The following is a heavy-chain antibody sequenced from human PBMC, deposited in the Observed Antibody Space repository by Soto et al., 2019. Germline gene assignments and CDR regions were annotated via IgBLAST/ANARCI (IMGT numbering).Heavy chain of an antibody. CDR1: GFTLKNYS. V-gene: IGHV3-21*06. Sequence: DVQLVESGGGLVKPGGSLRLSGAPSGFTLKNYSITWVRQAPGKGLEWVSSISSNSNYKYYADSLKVRFTISRDNAKNALYLQMSSLRAEDTAVYYCARARSTTWSGTTRGWFDPWGRGTLVTVAS. D-gene: IGHD2-2*01. CDR2: ISSNSNYK. CDR3: ARARSTTWSGTTRGWFDP. J-gene: IGHJ5*02.